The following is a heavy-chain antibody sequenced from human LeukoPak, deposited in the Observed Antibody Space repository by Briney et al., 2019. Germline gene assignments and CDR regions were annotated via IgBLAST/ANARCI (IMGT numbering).Heavy chain of an antibody. CDR3: ARHRTMAVAGCDY. J-gene: IGHJ4*02. V-gene: IGHV5-10-1*01. CDR2: IDPGDSYT. Sequence: GESLKISCKGSGYPFTSYWISWVRQMPGKGLGWVGRIDPGDSYTIYSPSFQGHVTISADKSISTAYLQWNSLKASDTAMYYCARHRTMAVAGCDYWGQGTLVTVSS. D-gene: IGHD6-19*01. CDR1: GYPFTSYW.